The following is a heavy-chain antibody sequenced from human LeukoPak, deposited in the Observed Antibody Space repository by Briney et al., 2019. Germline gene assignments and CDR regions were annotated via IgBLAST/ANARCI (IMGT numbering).Heavy chain of an antibody. CDR2: ISAYNGNT. CDR1: GYTFTSYG. D-gene: IGHD2-21*02. CDR3: ARDAYCGGDCYWYFDY. Sequence: ASVKVSCKASGYTFTSYGISWVRQAPGQGLEWMGWISAYNGNTNYAQKLQGRVTMTTDTSTSTAYMELRSLRSDDTAVCYCARDAYCGGDCYWYFDYWGQGTLVTVSS. J-gene: IGHJ4*02. V-gene: IGHV1-18*01.